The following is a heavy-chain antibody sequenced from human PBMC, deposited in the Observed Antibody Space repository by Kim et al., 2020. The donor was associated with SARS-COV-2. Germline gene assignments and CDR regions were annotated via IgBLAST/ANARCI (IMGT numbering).Heavy chain of an antibody. CDR3: ARENPLYSSGWHNWIDP. Sequence: GGSLRLSCAASGFIFSSYDMNWVRQAPGKGLEWVSYITTVSSTIYYADSVKGRFTISRDNVKNSLYLQMISLRDEDTAVYYCARENPLYSSGWHNWIDPWGQGTLVTVSS. V-gene: IGHV3-48*02. D-gene: IGHD3-22*01. CDR2: ITTVSSTI. J-gene: IGHJ5*02. CDR1: GFIFSSYD.